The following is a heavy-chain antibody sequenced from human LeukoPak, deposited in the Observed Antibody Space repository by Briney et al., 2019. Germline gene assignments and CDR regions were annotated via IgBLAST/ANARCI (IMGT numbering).Heavy chain of an antibody. V-gene: IGHV4-34*01. Sequence: SETLSLTCAVYGGSFSGYYWSWIRQPPGKGLEWIGEISHSGSTNYNPSLKSRVTISVDTSKNQFSLKLSSVTAADTAVYYCARGTYYYDSSIPATFDYWGQGTLVTVSS. CDR1: GGSFSGYY. D-gene: IGHD3-22*01. CDR2: ISHSGST. CDR3: ARGTYYYDSSIPATFDY. J-gene: IGHJ4*02.